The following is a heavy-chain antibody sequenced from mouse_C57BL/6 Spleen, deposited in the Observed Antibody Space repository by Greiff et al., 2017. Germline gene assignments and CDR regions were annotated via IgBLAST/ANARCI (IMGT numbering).Heavy chain of an antibody. V-gene: IGHV2-9-1*01. CDR3: ARYYYGSSTGDYYAMDY. CDR1: GFSLTSYA. J-gene: IGHJ4*01. CDR2: IWTGGGT. Sequence: VKLMESGPGLVAPSQSLSITCTVSGFSLTSYAISWVRQPPGKGLEWLGVIWTGGGTNYNSALKSRLSISKDNSKSQVFLKMNSLQTDDTARYYCARYYYGSSTGDYYAMDYWGQGTSVTVSS. D-gene: IGHD1-1*01.